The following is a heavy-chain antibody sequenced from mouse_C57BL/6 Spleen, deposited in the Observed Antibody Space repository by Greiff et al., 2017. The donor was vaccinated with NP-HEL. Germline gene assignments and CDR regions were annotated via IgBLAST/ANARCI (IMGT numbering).Heavy chain of an antibody. CDR1: GYTFTDHT. CDR3: ARYAYYYGSSYGYFDY. Sequence: VQLQQSDAELVKPGASVKISCKVSGYTFTDHTIHWMKQRPEQGLEWIGYIYPRDGSTKYNEKFKGKATLTADKSSSTAYMQLNSLTSEDSAVYFCARYAYYYGSSYGYFDYWGQGTTLTGSS. D-gene: IGHD1-1*01. V-gene: IGHV1-78*01. J-gene: IGHJ2*01. CDR2: IYPRDGST.